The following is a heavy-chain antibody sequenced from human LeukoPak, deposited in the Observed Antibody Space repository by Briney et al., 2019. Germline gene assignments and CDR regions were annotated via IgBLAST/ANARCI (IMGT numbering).Heavy chain of an antibody. CDR1: GGTFSSYA. CDR2: IIPIFGTA. V-gene: IGHV1-69*06. CDR3: ARSYYYGSGSLGFDY. Sequence: ASVKVSCKASGGTFSSYAISWVRQAPGQGLEWMGGIIPIFGTANYAQKFQGRVTITADKSTSTAYMELSSLRSEDTAVYYCARSYYYGSGSLGFDYWGQGTLVTVSS. D-gene: IGHD3-10*01. J-gene: IGHJ4*02.